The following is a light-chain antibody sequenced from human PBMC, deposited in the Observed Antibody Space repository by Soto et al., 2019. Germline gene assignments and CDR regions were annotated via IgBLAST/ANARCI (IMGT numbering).Light chain of an antibody. CDR3: QAWDSGTVV. Sequence: SYELTQPPSGSVSPGQTANITCSGHTLGSKVGFWYQQKAGQSPMVVIYEDTKRPSGIPERFSGSNSGNTATLTISGTQAMYEADFYCQAWDSGTVVFGGGTKLTVL. CDR2: EDT. V-gene: IGLV3-1*01. CDR1: TLGSKV. J-gene: IGLJ2*01.